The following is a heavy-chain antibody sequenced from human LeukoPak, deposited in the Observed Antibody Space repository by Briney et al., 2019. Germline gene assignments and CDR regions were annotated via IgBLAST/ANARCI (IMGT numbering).Heavy chain of an antibody. J-gene: IGHJ4*02. CDR2: FDPEDNDP. Sequence: ASMKVSCKISGHSLTEVSMHWVRQSPGKGLEWMGSFDPEDNDPIYAEGLQGRVTMTEDTSRDTAYKELSSLASEDTAVYYCATGFGERRLLPVYGYFFDFWGQGTLVTVSS. D-gene: IGHD3-10*01. CDR1: GHSLTEVS. V-gene: IGHV1-24*01. CDR3: ATGFGERRLLPVYGYFFDF.